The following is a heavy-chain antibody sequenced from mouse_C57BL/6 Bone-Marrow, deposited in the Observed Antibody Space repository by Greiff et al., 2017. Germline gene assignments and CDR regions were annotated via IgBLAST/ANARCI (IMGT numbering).Heavy chain of an antibody. V-gene: IGHV1-64*01. D-gene: IGHD3-2*02. CDR3: ARWDSSGYPS. J-gene: IGHJ3*01. Sequence: QVQLQQPGAELVKPGASVKLSCKASGYTFTSYWMHWVKQRPGQGLEWIGMIHPNSGSTNYNQKFKGKSTLTVDKSSSTAYMQLSSLTSEDSAVYYCARWDSSGYPSWGQGTLVTVSA. CDR1: GYTFTSYW. CDR2: IHPNSGST.